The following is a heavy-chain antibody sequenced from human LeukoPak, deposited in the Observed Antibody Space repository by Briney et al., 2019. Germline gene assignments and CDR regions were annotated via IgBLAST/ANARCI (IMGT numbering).Heavy chain of an antibody. J-gene: IGHJ3*02. CDR2: INHSGST. D-gene: IGHD4-23*01. CDR3: ARLGGNHPIDAFDI. CDR1: GGSFSGYY. V-gene: IGHV4-34*01. Sequence: SETLSLTCAVYGGSFSGYYWSWIRQPPGKGLEWIGEINHSGSTNYNPSLKSRVTISVDTSKNQFSLKLSSVTAADTAVYYCARLGGNHPIDAFDIWGQGTMVTVSS.